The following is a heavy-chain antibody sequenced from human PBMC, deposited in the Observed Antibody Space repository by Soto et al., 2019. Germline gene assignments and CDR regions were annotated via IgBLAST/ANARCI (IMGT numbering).Heavy chain of an antibody. J-gene: IGHJ4*02. V-gene: IGHV3-23*01. Sequence: PGGSLRLSCAASGFTFSSYAMSWVRQAPGMGLEWVSAISGSGRSTYYADSVKGRFTISRDNSKNTLYLQMNSLRAEDTAVYYCAKEQKDSSTWSELNYCGQGTLVTVSS. CDR3: AKEQKDSSTWSELNY. D-gene: IGHD6-13*01. CDR1: GFTFSSYA. CDR2: ISGSGRST.